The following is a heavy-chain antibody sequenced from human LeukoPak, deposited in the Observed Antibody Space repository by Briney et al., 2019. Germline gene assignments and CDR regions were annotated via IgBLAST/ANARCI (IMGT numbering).Heavy chain of an antibody. CDR3: AREAYDFWSAYLGWFDP. CDR2: INHSGST. D-gene: IGHD3-3*01. CDR1: GGSFSGYY. V-gene: IGHV4-34*01. Sequence: SETLSLTCAVYGGSFSGYYWSWIRQPPGKGLEWIGEINHSGSTNYKPSLKSRVTISVDTSKNQFSLKLSSVTAADTAVYYCAREAYDFWSAYLGWFDPWGQGTLVTVSS. J-gene: IGHJ5*02.